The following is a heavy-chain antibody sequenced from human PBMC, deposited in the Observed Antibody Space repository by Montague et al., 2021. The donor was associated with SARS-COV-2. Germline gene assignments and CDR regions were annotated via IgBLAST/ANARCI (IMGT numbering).Heavy chain of an antibody. V-gene: IGHV4-34*01. J-gene: IGHJ4*02. CDR2: INHSGST. D-gene: IGHD2-15*01. CDR1: GGSFSGYY. Sequence: SETLSLTCAVYGGSFSGYYWKWIRQHPGKGLEWIGEINHSGSTNYNPSFKSRVTISVDTSKNQFSLKLSSVTAADTAVYYCVVVPLGPRGRGFDYWGQGTLVTVSS. CDR3: VVVPLGPRGRGFDY.